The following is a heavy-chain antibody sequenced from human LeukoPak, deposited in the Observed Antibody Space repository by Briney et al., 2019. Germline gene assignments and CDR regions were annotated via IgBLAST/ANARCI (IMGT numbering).Heavy chain of an antibody. CDR1: GYTFTGYY. V-gene: IGHV1-2*02. CDR2: INPNSGGT. Sequence: GASVKVTCKASGYTFTGYYMHWVRQAPGQGLEWMGWINPNSGGTNYAQKFQGRVTMTRDTSISTAYMELSRLRSDDTAVYYCARVLTILRRGGDYYYYMDVWGKGTTVTVSS. J-gene: IGHJ6*03. D-gene: IGHD3-3*01. CDR3: ARVLTILRRGGDYYYYMDV.